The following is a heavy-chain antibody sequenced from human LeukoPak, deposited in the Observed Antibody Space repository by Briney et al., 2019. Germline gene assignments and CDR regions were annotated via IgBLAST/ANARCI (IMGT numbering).Heavy chain of an antibody. V-gene: IGHV3-9*01. D-gene: IGHD2-2*03. J-gene: IGHJ4*02. CDR2: ISWNSGSI. CDR3: ARDNVDIVVVPAAAPPVGD. Sequence: GGSLRLSCAASGFTFDDYAMHWVRQAPGKGLEWVSGISWNSGSIGYADSVKGRFTISRDNAKNSLYLQMNSLRSEDTAVYYCARDNVDIVVVPAAAPPVGDWGQGTLVTVSS. CDR1: GFTFDDYA.